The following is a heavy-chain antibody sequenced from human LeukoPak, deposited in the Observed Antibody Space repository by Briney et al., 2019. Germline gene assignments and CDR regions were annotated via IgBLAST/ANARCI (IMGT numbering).Heavy chain of an antibody. V-gene: IGHV4-4*07. CDR2: IYTSGST. CDR1: GGSISSYY. CDR3: ARVYGSGSSYGMDV. J-gene: IGHJ6*02. D-gene: IGHD3-10*01. Sequence: PSETLSLTCTVSGGSISSYYWSWIRQPAGKGLEWIGRIYTSGSTNYNPSLRSRVTMSVDTSKNQFSLKLSYVTAADTAVYYCARVYGSGSSYGMDVWGQGTTVTVSS.